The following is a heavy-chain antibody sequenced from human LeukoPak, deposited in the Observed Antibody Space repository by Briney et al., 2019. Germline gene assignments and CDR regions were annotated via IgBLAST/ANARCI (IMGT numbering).Heavy chain of an antibody. Sequence: SETLSLTCTVSGGSISSYYWSWIRQPPGKGLEWIGYTYYSGSTNYNPSLKSRVTISVDTSKNQFSLKLSSVTAADTAVYYCARGSSSSPFDYWGQGTLVTVSS. CDR3: ARGSSSSPFDY. V-gene: IGHV4-59*01. CDR2: TYYSGST. J-gene: IGHJ4*02. D-gene: IGHD6-6*01. CDR1: GGSISSYY.